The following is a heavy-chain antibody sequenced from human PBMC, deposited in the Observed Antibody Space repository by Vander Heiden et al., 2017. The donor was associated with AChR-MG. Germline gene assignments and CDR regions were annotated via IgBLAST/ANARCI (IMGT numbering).Heavy chain of an antibody. CDR2: IIPMLTET. CDR1: GGTFDPYG. J-gene: IGHJ2*01. Sequence: QVQLVQSGAEVKKPGSSVKVSCRTSGGTFDPYGFTWVRQAPGQGPEWMGGIIPMLTETKYAPKCQGRVTMTADESTSTVYLGLNNLTHEDTAIYYCARDGWWLRKSEYPTSLDVWGRGTLVTVSS. D-gene: IGHD2-15*01. V-gene: IGHV1-69*11. CDR3: ARDGWWLRKSEYPTSLDV.